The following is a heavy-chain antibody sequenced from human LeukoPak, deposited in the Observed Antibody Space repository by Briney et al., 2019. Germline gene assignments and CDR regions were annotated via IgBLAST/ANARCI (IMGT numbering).Heavy chain of an antibody. J-gene: IGHJ4*02. CDR3: ARAEWELGGGLFDY. CDR1: GGSISSSSYY. V-gene: IGHV4-39*07. CDR2: IYYSGST. Sequence: PSETLSLTCTVSGGSISSSSYYWGWIRQPPGKGLEWIGSIYYSGSTYYNPSLKSRVTISVDTSKNQFSLKPSSVTAADTAVYYCARAEWELGGGLFDYWGQGTLVTVSS. D-gene: IGHD1-26*01.